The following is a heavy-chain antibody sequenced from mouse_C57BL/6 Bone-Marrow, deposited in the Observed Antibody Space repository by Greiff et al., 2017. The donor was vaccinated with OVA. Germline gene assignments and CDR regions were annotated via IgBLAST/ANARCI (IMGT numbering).Heavy chain of an antibody. J-gene: IGHJ3*01. Sequence: EVQLQESGPGLVKPSQSLSLTCSVTGYSITSGYYWNWIRQFPGNKLEWMGYISYDGSNNYNPSLKNRISITRDTSKNQFFLKLNSVTTEDTATYYCARGVLRYTGWGQGTLVTVSA. CDR2: ISYDGSN. CDR3: ARGVLRYTG. V-gene: IGHV3-6*01. D-gene: IGHD1-1*01. CDR1: GYSITSGYY.